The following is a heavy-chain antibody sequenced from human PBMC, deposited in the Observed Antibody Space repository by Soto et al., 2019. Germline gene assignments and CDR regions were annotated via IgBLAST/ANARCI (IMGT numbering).Heavy chain of an antibody. CDR3: ARTYSSGWSGYYFDY. CDR2: IIPIFGTA. CDR1: GGTFSSYA. V-gene: IGHV1-69*13. Sequence: SVKVSCKASGGTFSSYAISWVRQAPGQGLEWMGGIIPIFGTANYAQKFQGRVTITADESTSTAYMELSSLRSADTAVYYCARTYSSGWSGYYFDYWGQGTLVTVSS. J-gene: IGHJ4*02. D-gene: IGHD6-19*01.